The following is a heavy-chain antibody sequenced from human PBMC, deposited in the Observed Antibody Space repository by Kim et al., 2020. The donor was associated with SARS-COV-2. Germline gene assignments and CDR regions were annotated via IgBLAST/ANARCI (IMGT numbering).Heavy chain of an antibody. J-gene: IGHJ5*02. D-gene: IGHD6-25*01. CDR1: GYTFTGYY. Sequence: ASVKVSCKASGYTFTGYYMHWVRQAPGQGLEWMGRINPNSGGTNYAQKLQGRVTMTRDTSTSTAYMELSRLRSDDTAVYYCARTAAAYNWFDPWGQGTLVTVSS. CDR2: INPNSGGT. V-gene: IGHV1-2*06. CDR3: ARTAAAYNWFDP.